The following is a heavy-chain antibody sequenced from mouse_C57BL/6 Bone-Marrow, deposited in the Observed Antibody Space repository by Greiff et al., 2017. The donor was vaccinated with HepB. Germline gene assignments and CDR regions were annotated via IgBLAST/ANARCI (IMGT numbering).Heavy chain of an antibody. CDR1: GFSFNTYA. CDR3: VREGLHYGSSYPYYYAMDY. Sequence: GGGLVQPKGSLKLSCAASGFSFNTYAMNWVRQAPGKGLEWVARIRSKSNNYATYYADSVKDRFTISRDDSESMLYLQMNNLKTEDTAMYYCVREGLHYGSSYPYYYAMDYWGQGTSVTVSS. CDR2: IRSKSNNYAT. V-gene: IGHV10-1*01. J-gene: IGHJ4*01. D-gene: IGHD1-1*01.